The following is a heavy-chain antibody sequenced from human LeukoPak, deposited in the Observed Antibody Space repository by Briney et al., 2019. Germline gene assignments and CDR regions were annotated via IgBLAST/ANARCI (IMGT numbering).Heavy chain of an antibody. D-gene: IGHD1-26*01. CDR2: IIPILGIA. Sequence: ASVKVSCKASGGTFISYAISWLRQAPGQGLEWMGRIIPILGIANYAQKCQGRVTITADKSTSTAYMELSSLRSEDTAVYYCARGPTTVYYGMDVWGQGTTVTVSS. CDR1: GGTFISYA. CDR3: ARGPTTVYYGMDV. V-gene: IGHV1-69*04. J-gene: IGHJ6*02.